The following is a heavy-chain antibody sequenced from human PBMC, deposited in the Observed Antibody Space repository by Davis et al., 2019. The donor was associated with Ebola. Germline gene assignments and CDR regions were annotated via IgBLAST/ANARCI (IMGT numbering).Heavy chain of an antibody. CDR1: GGSVSSGGHY. D-gene: IGHD4-17*01. CDR2: IYYSGST. V-gene: IGHV4-61*08. CDR3: ARGNYGDYIVLYYYNMDV. J-gene: IGHJ6*02. Sequence: MPSETLSLTCTVSGGSVSSGGHYWSWIRQPPGKGLEWIAYIYYSGSTHYNPSLKSRATISVDTSRNQFSLKLSSVTAADTAVYYCARGNYGDYIVLYYYNMDVWGQGTTVTVSS.